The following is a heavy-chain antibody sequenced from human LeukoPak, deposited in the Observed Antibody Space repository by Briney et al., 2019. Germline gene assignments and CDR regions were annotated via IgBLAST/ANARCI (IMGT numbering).Heavy chain of an antibody. CDR1: GFTFSSCW. J-gene: IGHJ6*02. CDR2: IKQDGSEK. Sequence: GGSLRLSCAASGFTFSSCWMSWVRQAPGKGLEWVANIKQDGSEKYYVDSVKGRFTISRDNAKNSLYLQMNSLRAEDTAVYYCARVYDSSGYYYYYYYYYGMDVWGQGTTVTVSS. V-gene: IGHV3-7*01. CDR3: ARVYDSSGYYYYYYYYYGMDV. D-gene: IGHD3-22*01.